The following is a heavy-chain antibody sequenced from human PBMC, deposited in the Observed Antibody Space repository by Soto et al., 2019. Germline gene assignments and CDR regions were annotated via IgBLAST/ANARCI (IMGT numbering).Heavy chain of an antibody. CDR3: AKRSSSSTFDY. V-gene: IGHV3-23*01. D-gene: IGHD6-6*01. Sequence: EVQLLESGGGLVQPGESLRLSCAASGFTFSSYAMSWVRQAPGKGLEWVSVISGSDDSTYYADSVKGRFTISRATSKNSLYLQMNSLRAEDTAVYYCAKRSSSSTFDYWGQGTLVTVSS. CDR1: GFTFSSYA. CDR2: ISGSDDST. J-gene: IGHJ4*02.